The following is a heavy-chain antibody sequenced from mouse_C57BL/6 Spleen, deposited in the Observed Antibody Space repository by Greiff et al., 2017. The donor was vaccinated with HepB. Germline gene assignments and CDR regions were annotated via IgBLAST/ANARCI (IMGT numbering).Heavy chain of an antibody. CDR3: ARYEYYGSRGYFDV. CDR2: INPNNGGT. Sequence: EVQLQQSGPELVKPGASVKISCKASGYTFTDYYMNWVKQSHGKSLEWIGDINPNNGGTSYNQKFKGKATLTVDKSSSTAYMELRSLTSEDSAVYFCARYEYYGSRGYFDVWGTGTTVTVSS. J-gene: IGHJ1*03. V-gene: IGHV1-26*01. D-gene: IGHD1-1*01. CDR1: GYTFTDYY.